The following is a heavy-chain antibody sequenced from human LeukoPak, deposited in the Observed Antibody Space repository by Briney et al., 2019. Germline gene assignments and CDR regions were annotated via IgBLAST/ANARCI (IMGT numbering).Heavy chain of an antibody. V-gene: IGHV3-48*02. CDR1: GFTFSSYS. CDR3: ARDPRLAAAVTFDY. J-gene: IGHJ4*02. CDR2: ISSSSSSTI. Sequence: GGSLRLSCAASGFTFSSYSMNWVRQAPGKGLEWVSCISSSSSSTIYYADSVKGRFTISRDNAKNSLYLQMNSLRDEDTAVYYCARDPRLAAAVTFDYWGQGTLVTVSS. D-gene: IGHD6-13*01.